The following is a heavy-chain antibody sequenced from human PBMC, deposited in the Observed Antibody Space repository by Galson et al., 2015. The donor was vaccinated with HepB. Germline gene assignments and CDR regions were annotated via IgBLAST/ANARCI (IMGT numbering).Heavy chain of an antibody. Sequence: SLRLSCAASGFTFSDYYMSWIRQAPGKGLEWVSYISSSSSYTNYADSVKGRFTISRDNAKNSLYLQMNSLRAEDTAVYYCARDMGVEPVKRIAAAGRGRYYGMDVWGQGTTVTVSS. CDR3: ARDMGVEPVKRIAAAGRGRYYGMDV. D-gene: IGHD6-13*01. CDR1: GFTFSDYY. J-gene: IGHJ6*02. V-gene: IGHV3-11*06. CDR2: ISSSSSYT.